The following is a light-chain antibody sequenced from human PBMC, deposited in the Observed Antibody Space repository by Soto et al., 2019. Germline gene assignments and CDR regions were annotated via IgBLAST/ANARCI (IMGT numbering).Light chain of an antibody. V-gene: IGKV1-39*01. Sequence: DIQMTQSPPSLSASVGDRVTITCRASQTISDYLHWYQQKPGKAPTLLIYGSSSLQTGVPPRFSGSGSGTEFTLTISSLQPEDFATYFCQQSYSTPITFGQGTRLEIK. J-gene: IGKJ5*01. CDR2: GSS. CDR3: QQSYSTPIT. CDR1: QTISDY.